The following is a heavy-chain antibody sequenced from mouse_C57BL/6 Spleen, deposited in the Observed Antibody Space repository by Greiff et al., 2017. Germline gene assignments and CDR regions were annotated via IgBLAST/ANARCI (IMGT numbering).Heavy chain of an antibody. CDR2: INYDGSST. D-gene: IGHD1-1*01. J-gene: IGHJ1*03. CDR3: ARAPLSYGSSPWYFDV. V-gene: IGHV5-16*01. Sequence: EVNVVESEGGLVQPGSSMKLSCTASGFTFSDYYMAWVRQVPEKGLEWVANINYDGSSTYYLDSLKSRFIISRDNAKNILYLQMSSLKSEDTATYYCARAPLSYGSSPWYFDVWGTGTTVTVSS. CDR1: GFTFSDYY.